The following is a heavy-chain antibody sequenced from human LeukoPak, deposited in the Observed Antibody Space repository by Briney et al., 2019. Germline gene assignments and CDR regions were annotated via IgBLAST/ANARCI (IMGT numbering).Heavy chain of an antibody. J-gene: IGHJ6*02. V-gene: IGHV3-33*01. CDR2: IWYDGSNK. Sequence: GGSLRLSCAASGFTFSSYGMHWVRQAPGKGLEWVAVIWYDGSNKYYADSVKGRFTVSRDNSKNTLYLQMNSLRAEDTAVYYCARDPMVRGVIYYYYYYGMDVWGQGTTVTVSS. D-gene: IGHD3-10*01. CDR1: GFTFSSYG. CDR3: ARDPMVRGVIYYYYYYGMDV.